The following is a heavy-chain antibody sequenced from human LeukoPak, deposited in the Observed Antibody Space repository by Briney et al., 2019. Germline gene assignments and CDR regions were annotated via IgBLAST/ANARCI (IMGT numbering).Heavy chain of an antibody. CDR3: ARGIVGATTIDY. J-gene: IGHJ4*02. D-gene: IGHD1-26*01. Sequence: GGSLRLSCAASGFTFSSYWMHWVRQAPGKGLVWFSRIKPDGSSTAYADSVKGRFTISRDNAKNTLYLQMNSLRAEDTAVYYCARGIVGATTIDYWGQGTLVTVSS. CDR2: IKPDGSST. V-gene: IGHV3-74*01. CDR1: GFTFSSYW.